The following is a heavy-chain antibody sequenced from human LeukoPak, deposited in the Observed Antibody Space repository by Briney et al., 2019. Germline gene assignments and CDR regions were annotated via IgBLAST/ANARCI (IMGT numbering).Heavy chain of an antibody. CDR1: GFTFSSFP. J-gene: IGHJ4*02. D-gene: IGHD3-10*01. CDR3: ARVMSGSGSKYFDY. V-gene: IGHV3-64*01. CDR2: ISSTGETS. Sequence: GGSLRLSCAASGFTFSSFPMHWVCQVPGKGLEYVSAISSTGETSYYANSVKDRFTISRDNSKNTLYLQMGSLRAEDMAVYYCARVMSGSGSKYFDYWGQGTLVTVSS.